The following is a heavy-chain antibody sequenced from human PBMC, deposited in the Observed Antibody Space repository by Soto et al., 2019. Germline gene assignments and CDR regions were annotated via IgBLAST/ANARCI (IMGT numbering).Heavy chain of an antibody. V-gene: IGHV3-21*01. Sequence: EVQLVESGGGLVKPGGSLRLSCAASGFTFSSYSMNWVRQAPGKGLEWVSSISSSSSYIYYADSVKGRFTISRDNAKNSLYLKMSSLRAEDTAVYYCARDTCSSTSCSQPSGMDVWGQGTTVTVSS. CDR1: GFTFSSYS. J-gene: IGHJ6*02. CDR3: ARDTCSSTSCSQPSGMDV. D-gene: IGHD2-2*01. CDR2: ISSSSSYI.